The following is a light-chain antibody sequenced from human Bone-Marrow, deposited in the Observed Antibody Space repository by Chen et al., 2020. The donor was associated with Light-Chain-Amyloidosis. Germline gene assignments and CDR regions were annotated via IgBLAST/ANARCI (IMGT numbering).Light chain of an antibody. Sequence: DMQMSQSPSSRYASVGDRVTLTCRPSESVNRLLNWYQQKPGKAPNLLIFDASNLHTGVPTRFSGSRSWTDFSRTITSHQPADFATYYCKQTYSSPWTFGQGTKVEIK. CDR2: DAS. CDR1: ESVNRL. CDR3: KQTYSSPWT. J-gene: IGKJ1*01. V-gene: IGKV1-39*01.